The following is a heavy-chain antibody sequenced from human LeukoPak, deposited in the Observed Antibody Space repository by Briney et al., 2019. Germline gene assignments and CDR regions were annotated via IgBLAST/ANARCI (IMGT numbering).Heavy chain of an antibody. CDR1: GFTFSSYA. V-gene: IGHV3-23*01. CDR3: AKDHLLWFGVRWFDP. J-gene: IGHJ5*02. Sequence: GGSLRLSCAASGFTFSSYAMSWVRQAPGKGLEWVSAISGSGGSTYYADSVKGRFTISRDNSKNTLYLQMNSLRAEDTAVYYCAKDHLLWFGVRWFDPWGQGTLVTVSS. CDR2: ISGSGGST. D-gene: IGHD3-10*01.